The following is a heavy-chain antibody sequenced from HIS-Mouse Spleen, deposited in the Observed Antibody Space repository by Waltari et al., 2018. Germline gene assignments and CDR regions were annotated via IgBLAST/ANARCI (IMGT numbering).Heavy chain of an antibody. V-gene: IGHV4-39*07. D-gene: IGHD6-13*01. Sequence: QLQLQESGPGLVKPSETRSLTCTVSGGSLSSRSYYWGWIRQPPGKGLEWIGSIYYSGSTYYNPSLKSRVTISVDTSKNQFSLKLSSVTAADTAVYYCAREIPYSSSWYDWYFDLWGRGTLVTVSS. J-gene: IGHJ2*01. CDR1: GGSLSSRSYY. CDR3: AREIPYSSSWYDWYFDL. CDR2: IYYSGST.